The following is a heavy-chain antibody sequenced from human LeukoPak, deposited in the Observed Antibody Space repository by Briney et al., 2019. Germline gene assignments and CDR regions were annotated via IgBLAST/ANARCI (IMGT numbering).Heavy chain of an antibody. J-gene: IGHJ4*02. D-gene: IGHD3-22*01. Sequence: SETLSLTCTVSGDSISSYYWSWIRQPPGKGLEWIGYIYYSGSTYYNPSLKSRVTISVDTSKNQFSLKLSSVTAADTAVYYCARGGPYDSSGYYFMQFDYWGQGTLVIVPS. CDR3: ARGGPYDSSGYYFMQFDY. V-gene: IGHV4-59*08. CDR1: GDSISSYY. CDR2: IYYSGST.